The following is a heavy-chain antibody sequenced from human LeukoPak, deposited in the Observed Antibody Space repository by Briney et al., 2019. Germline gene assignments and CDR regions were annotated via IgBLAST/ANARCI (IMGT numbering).Heavy chain of an antibody. CDR3: ASSYYYDSSGYYSYAFDI. CDR2: ISSSGSTI. J-gene: IGHJ3*02. CDR1: GFTFSDYY. D-gene: IGHD3-22*01. Sequence: GGSLRLSCAASGFTFSDYYMSWIRQAPGKGLEWVSYISSSGSTIYYADSVKGRFTISRDNAKNSLYLQMNSLRAEDTAVYYCASSYYYDSSGYYSYAFDIWGQGTMVTVSS. V-gene: IGHV3-11*04.